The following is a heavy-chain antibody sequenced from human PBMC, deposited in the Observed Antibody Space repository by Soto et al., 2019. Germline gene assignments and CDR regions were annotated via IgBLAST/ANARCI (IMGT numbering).Heavy chain of an antibody. CDR3: ARGGTETTYGFDT. CDR2: INPIGGDT. D-gene: IGHD1-1*01. Sequence: ASVKVSCEASGYAFTYYYIHWVRQAPGQGLEWMGIINPIGGDTTYAQKFQGRVTMTRDQSRSTVYMELTSLRSDDAAVYYCARGGTETTYGFDTGGRGKMVTV. CDR1: GYAFTYYY. V-gene: IGHV1-46*03. J-gene: IGHJ3*02.